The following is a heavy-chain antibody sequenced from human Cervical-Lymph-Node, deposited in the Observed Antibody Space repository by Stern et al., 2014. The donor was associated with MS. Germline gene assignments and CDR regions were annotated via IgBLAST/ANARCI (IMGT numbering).Heavy chain of an antibody. J-gene: IGHJ4*02. CDR2: IYPGDSDT. V-gene: IGHV5-51*01. Sequence: VQLVQSGAEVKKPGESLKISCQGSGYSFTSSWIGWVRQMHGKGLEWMGIIYPGDSDTRYNPSFQGQVTISADKSVSTAYLQWSSLKASDTAMYYCATSTGYFLLEYYFDYWGQGTLVTVSS. CDR3: ATSTGYFLLEYYFDY. CDR1: GYSFTSSW. D-gene: IGHD2-8*02.